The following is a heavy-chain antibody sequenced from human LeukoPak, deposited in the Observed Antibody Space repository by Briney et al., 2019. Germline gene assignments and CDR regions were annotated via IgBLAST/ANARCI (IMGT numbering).Heavy chain of an antibody. D-gene: IGHD4-11*01. J-gene: IGHJ6*03. V-gene: IGHV3-23*01. CDR1: GFTVSSNY. CDR2: ISGSGGST. CDR3: ATALTVTTDYYYYYMDV. Sequence: GGSLRLSCAASGFTVSSNYMSWVRQAPGKGLEWVSAISGSGGSTYYADSVKGRFTISRDNSKNTLYLQMNSLRAEDTAVYYCATALTVTTDYYYYYMDVWGKGTTVTVSS.